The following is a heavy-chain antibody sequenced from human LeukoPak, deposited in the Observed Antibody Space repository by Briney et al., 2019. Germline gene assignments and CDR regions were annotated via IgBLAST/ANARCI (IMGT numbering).Heavy chain of an antibody. V-gene: IGHV1-2*02. J-gene: IGHJ4*02. Sequence: GASVKVSCKASGYTFTGYYMHCVRQAPGQGLEWMGWINPNSGGTNYAQKFQGRVTMTRDTSISTAYMELSRLRSDDTDVYYCAREGGYDSSGYWDYWGQGTLVTVSS. D-gene: IGHD3-22*01. CDR2: INPNSGGT. CDR1: GYTFTGYY. CDR3: AREGGYDSSGYWDY.